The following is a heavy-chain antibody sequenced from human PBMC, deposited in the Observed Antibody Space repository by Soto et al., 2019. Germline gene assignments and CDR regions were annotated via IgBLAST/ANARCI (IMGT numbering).Heavy chain of an antibody. D-gene: IGHD2-15*01. CDR1: GYTFTSYG. CDR3: AGDIVVVVAATGTEWFDP. CDR2: ISAYNGKT. J-gene: IGHJ5*02. V-gene: IGHV1-18*04. Sequence: ASVKVSCRASGYTFTSYGISWVRQAPGQGLEWMGWISAYNGKTNYAQKLQGRVTMTTDTSTSTAYMELRSLRSDDTAVYYCAGDIVVVVAATGTEWFDPWGQGTLVTFSS.